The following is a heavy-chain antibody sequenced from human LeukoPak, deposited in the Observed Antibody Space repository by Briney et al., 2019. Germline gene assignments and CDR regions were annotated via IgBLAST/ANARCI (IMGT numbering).Heavy chain of an antibody. CDR1: GGTFTSYA. Sequence: SVKVSCKASGGTFTSYAISWVRQAPGQGLEWMGGIIPIFGTANYAQKFQGRVTITADESTSTAYMELSSLRSEDTAVYYCAREFWGSRYFDYWGQGTLVTVSS. V-gene: IGHV1-69*13. J-gene: IGHJ4*02. D-gene: IGHD7-27*01. CDR3: AREFWGSRYFDY. CDR2: IIPIFGTA.